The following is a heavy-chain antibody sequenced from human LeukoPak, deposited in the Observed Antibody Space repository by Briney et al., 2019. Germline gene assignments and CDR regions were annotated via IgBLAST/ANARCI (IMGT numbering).Heavy chain of an antibody. CDR2: IYSGGST. D-gene: IGHD1-26*01. CDR3: ARIVAGGAFDI. CDR1: GFTVSSNY. Sequence: GGSLRLSCAASGFTVSSNYMSWVRQAPGKGVEGVSVIYSGGSTYHADSVKGRFTISRDNSKNTLYLQMNSLRDEDTAVYYCARIVAGGAFDIWGQGTMVTVSS. V-gene: IGHV3-66*01. J-gene: IGHJ3*02.